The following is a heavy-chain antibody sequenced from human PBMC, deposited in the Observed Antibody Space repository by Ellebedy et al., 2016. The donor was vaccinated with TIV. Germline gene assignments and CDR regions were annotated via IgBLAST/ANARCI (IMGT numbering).Heavy chain of an antibody. J-gene: IGHJ3*02. CDR3: AREYSSSSRAFDI. D-gene: IGHD6-6*01. CDR2: IYPGDSDT. V-gene: IGHV5-51*01. Sequence: GGSLRLXCQVSGYSFTRHWIGWVRQLPGKGLEWMGIIYPGDSDTRYSPSFQGQVTISADKSISTAYLQWSSLKASDTAMYYCAREYSSSSRAFDIWGQGTMVTVSS. CDR1: GYSFTRHW.